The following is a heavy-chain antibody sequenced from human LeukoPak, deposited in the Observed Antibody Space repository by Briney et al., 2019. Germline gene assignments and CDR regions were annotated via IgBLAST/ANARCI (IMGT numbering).Heavy chain of an antibody. D-gene: IGHD3-10*01. CDR3: AMGGYGSGSYPIDY. Sequence: GGSLRLSCAASGFTFDDYTMHWVRQAPGKGLEWVSLISWDGGSTHYADSVKGRFTISRDNSKNSLYLQMNSLRTEDTALYYCAMGGYGSGSYPIDYWGQGTLVTVSS. V-gene: IGHV3-43*01. CDR2: ISWDGGST. CDR1: GFTFDDYT. J-gene: IGHJ4*02.